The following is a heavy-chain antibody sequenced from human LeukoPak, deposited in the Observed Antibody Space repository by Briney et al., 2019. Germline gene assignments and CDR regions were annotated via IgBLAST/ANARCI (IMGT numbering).Heavy chain of an antibody. Sequence: SETLSLTCAVSGGSISSSNWWSWVRQPPGKGLEWIGEIYHSGSTNYNPSLKSRVTISVDTSKNQFSLKLSSVTAADTAVYYCARGLKGYCSGGSCSWFDPWGQGTLVTVSS. V-gene: IGHV4-4*02. CDR1: GGSISSSNW. D-gene: IGHD2-15*01. J-gene: IGHJ5*02. CDR2: IYHSGST. CDR3: ARGLKGYCSGGSCSWFDP.